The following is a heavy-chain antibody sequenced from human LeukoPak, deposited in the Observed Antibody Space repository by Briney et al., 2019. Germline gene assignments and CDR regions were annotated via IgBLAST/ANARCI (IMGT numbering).Heavy chain of an antibody. V-gene: IGHV3-30*04. CDR2: ISDDGNE. CDR3: ARESDNDGSGQDF. J-gene: IGHJ4*02. D-gene: IGHD3-22*01. CDR1: GFTFSRYP. Sequence: GGSLRLSCGASGFTFSRYPMHWVRQAPGKGLEGVAVISDDGNEYYAASAKGRFTISRDTSKNTVYLQMNSLRAEDTAIYYCARESDNDGSGQDFWGQGTLVTVSS.